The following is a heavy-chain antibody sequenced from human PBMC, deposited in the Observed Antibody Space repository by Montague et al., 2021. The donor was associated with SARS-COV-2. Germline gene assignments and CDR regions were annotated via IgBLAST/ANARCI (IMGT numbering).Heavy chain of an antibody. J-gene: IGHJ6*02. CDR1: GDSVSSNRAA. CDR3: ASGRMVPYSSSWTTLYYYYGMDV. V-gene: IGHV6-1*01. D-gene: IGHD6-13*01. Sequence: CAISGDSVSSNRAAWNWNRQSPSRGLEWLGRTYYRSKWYNDYAVXVKSRITINPDTSKNQFSLQLNSVTPEDTAVYYCASGRMVPYSSSWTTLYYYYGMDVWGQGTTVTVSS. CDR2: TYYRSKWYN.